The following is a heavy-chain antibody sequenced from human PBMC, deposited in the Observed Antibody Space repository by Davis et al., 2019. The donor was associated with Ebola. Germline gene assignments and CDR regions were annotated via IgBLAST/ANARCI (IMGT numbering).Heavy chain of an antibody. CDR1: GFTFSSYD. V-gene: IGHV3-13*01. D-gene: IGHD3-9*01. CDR3: ASSTGGYYDILTGSFYYFDF. CDR2: IGTAGDT. J-gene: IGHJ4*02. Sequence: PGGSLRLSCAASGFTFSSYDMHWVRQATGKGLEWVSAIGTAGDTYYPGSVKGRFTISRENAKNSLYLQMNSLRGEDTALYYCASSTGGYYDILTGSFYYFDFWGQGTLVTVSS.